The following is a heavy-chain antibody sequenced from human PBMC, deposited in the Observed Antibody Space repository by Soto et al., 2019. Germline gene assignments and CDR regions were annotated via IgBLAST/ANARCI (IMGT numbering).Heavy chain of an antibody. J-gene: IGHJ4*02. D-gene: IGHD3-22*01. CDR1: GYTFTSYG. CDR3: ARDTYYYDSSGYVPFDY. Sequence: QVQLVQSGAEVKKPGASVKVSCKASGYTFTSYGISWVRQAPGQGLEWMGWISAYNGNTNYAQKLQGRVTMTTDTSTSTAYMELRSLRSDDTAVYYCARDTYYYDSSGYVPFDYWGQGTLVTVFS. V-gene: IGHV1-18*04. CDR2: ISAYNGNT.